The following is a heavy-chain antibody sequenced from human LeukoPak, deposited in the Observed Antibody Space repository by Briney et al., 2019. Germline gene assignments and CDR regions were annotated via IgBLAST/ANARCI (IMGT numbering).Heavy chain of an antibody. V-gene: IGHV3-9*01. CDR1: GFTFDDYA. J-gene: IGHJ4*02. Sequence: GGSLRLSCAASGFTFDDYAMHWVRQAPGKGLEWVSGISWNSGSIGYADSVKGRFTISRDNAKNSLYLQMNSLRVEDTAVYYCAGGSGWLQDYWGQGTLVTVSS. CDR3: AGGSGWLQDY. D-gene: IGHD5-24*01. CDR2: ISWNSGSI.